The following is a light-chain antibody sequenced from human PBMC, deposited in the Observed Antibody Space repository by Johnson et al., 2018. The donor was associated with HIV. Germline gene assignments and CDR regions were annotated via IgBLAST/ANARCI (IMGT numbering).Light chain of an antibody. V-gene: IGLV1-51*02. J-gene: IGLJ1*01. CDR2: ETN. CDR3: GTWDSSLSAA. Sequence: HSVLTQPPSVSAAPGQKVTISCSGSSSNIGNNYVSWYQQLPGTAPKLLIYETNKRPSGIPDRFSGSKSGTSATLGITGLQTGDEADYYCGTWDSSLSAAFGTGTKVTVL. CDR1: SSNIGNNY.